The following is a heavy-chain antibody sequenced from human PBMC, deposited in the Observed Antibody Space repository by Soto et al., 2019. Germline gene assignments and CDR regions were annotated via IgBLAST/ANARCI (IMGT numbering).Heavy chain of an antibody. CDR1: TFXSYW. D-gene: IGHD5-18*01. CDR2: TNSDGSDT. CDR3: AAHGIIQLWXPYYCGIDV. J-gene: IGHJ6*02. Sequence: TFXSYWMYWVRQAPGKGLVCVSRTNSDGSDTSYAVSVKGRPIISRDKSKNTVDLQMNSLRAEDTAVYYCAAHGIIQLWXPYYCGIDVWGQGTTVTVSS. V-gene: IGHV3-74*01.